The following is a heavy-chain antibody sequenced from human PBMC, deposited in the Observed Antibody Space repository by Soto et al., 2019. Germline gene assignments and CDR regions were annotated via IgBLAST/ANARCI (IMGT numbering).Heavy chain of an antibody. CDR2: ISSSSSYI. CDR1: GFTFSSYN. Sequence: GGSLRLSCAASGFTFSSYNMNWVRQAPGKGLEWVSSISSSSSYIYYADSVKGRFTISRDNAKNSLYLQMNSLRAEDTAVYYCARVGSGWTNWFDPWGQGTLVTVSS. CDR3: ARVGSGWTNWFDP. D-gene: IGHD6-19*01. V-gene: IGHV3-21*01. J-gene: IGHJ5*02.